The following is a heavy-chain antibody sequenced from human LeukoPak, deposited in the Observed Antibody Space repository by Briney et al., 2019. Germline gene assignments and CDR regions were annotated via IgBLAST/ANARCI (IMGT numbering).Heavy chain of an antibody. D-gene: IGHD1-1*01. CDR1: GYTFTSYD. CDR2: MNPNSGNT. J-gene: IGHJ5*02. CDR3: ARGNWNDPKGWFDP. Sequence: ASVKVSCKASGYTFTSYDINWVRQATGQGLEWMGWMNPNSGNTGYAQKFQGRVTMTRDTSISTAYMELSRLRSDDTAVYYCARGNWNDPKGWFDPWGQGTLVTVSS. V-gene: IGHV1-8*01.